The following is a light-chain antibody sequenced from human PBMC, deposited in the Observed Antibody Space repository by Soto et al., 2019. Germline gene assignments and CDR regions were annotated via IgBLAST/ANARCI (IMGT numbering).Light chain of an antibody. CDR2: DTS. Sequence: EIVLTQSPATLSVSPGKRATLSCRASQSVSNFLAWYQQKPGQAPRLLIYDTSNRATGIPARFSGSGSGTDFTLTINNLEPEDFALYYCQQRSNWPITFGQGTRLEIK. CDR1: QSVSNF. J-gene: IGKJ5*01. CDR3: QQRSNWPIT. V-gene: IGKV3-11*01.